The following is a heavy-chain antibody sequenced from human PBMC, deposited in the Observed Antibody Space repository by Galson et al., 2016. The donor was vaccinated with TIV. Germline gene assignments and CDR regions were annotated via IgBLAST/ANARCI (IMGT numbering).Heavy chain of an antibody. V-gene: IGHV1-46*01. CDR2: VNPSGGTT. CDR3: ARGPGYTYGYIFDY. CDR1: GYIFTSWY. D-gene: IGHD5-18*01. Sequence: SVKVSCKASGYIFTSWYMRWVRQAPGQGLEWVGIVNPSGGTTSYAQKFQGRVTMTRDTYTSTVYMELNSLKSEDTAVYYCARGPGYTYGYIFDYWGQGTLVTVAS. J-gene: IGHJ4*02.